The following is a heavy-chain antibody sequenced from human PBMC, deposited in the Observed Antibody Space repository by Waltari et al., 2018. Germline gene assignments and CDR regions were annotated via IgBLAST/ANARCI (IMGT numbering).Heavy chain of an antibody. CDR3: ARVREDFWSGFYH. CDR1: GLTFSTSW. Sequence: EVQLVESGGGLVQPGGSLRLSCRAGGLTFSTSWMSWVRQTPGKGLEFVANVKEDGSVKNYVDSVKGRFTISRDNAKNSLYLQMNSLRAEDTAVYYCARVREDFWSGFYHWGQGALVTVSS. D-gene: IGHD3-3*01. CDR2: VKEDGSVK. V-gene: IGHV3-7*01. J-gene: IGHJ4*02.